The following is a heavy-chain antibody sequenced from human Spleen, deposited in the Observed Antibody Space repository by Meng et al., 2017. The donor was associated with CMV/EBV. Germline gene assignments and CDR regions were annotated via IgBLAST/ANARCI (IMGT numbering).Heavy chain of an antibody. Sequence: CKGSGYSFTTYWIGWVRQAPGKGLEWMGIIYPGDSDTRYSPSFQGQVTISADKSITTAYLQWSSLKASDTAIYYCATVAAIGVYHFDYWGQGTLVTVSS. CDR2: IYPGDSDT. J-gene: IGHJ4*02. CDR1: GYSFTTYW. D-gene: IGHD6-13*01. V-gene: IGHV5-51*01. CDR3: ATVAAIGVYHFDY.